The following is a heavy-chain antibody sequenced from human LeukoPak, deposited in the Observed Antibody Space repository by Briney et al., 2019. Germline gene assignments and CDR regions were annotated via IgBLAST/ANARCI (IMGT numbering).Heavy chain of an antibody. V-gene: IGHV3-30*18. CDR2: ISYDGSNK. D-gene: IGHD3-10*01. CDR3: AKNYYGSGYSGYPGGDYYYYMDV. CDR1: GFTFSSYG. Sequence: PGGSLRLSCAASGFTFSSYGMHWVRQAPGKGLEWVAVISYDGSNKYYADSVKGRFTISRDNSKNTLYLQMNSLRAEDTAVYYCAKNYYGSGYSGYPGGDYYYYMDVWGKGTTVTVSS. J-gene: IGHJ6*03.